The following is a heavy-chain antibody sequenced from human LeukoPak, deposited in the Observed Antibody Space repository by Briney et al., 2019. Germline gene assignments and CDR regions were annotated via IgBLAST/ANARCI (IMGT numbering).Heavy chain of an antibody. J-gene: IGHJ4*02. Sequence: GGSLRLSCAASGFTFSSYGMHWVRQAPGKGLGWVAVISYDGSNKYYADSVKGRFTISRDNSKNTLYLQMNSLRAEDTAVYYCAKDLYYYGSVDYWGQGTLVTVSS. CDR1: GFTFSSYG. D-gene: IGHD3-10*01. CDR2: ISYDGSNK. V-gene: IGHV3-30*18. CDR3: AKDLYYYGSVDY.